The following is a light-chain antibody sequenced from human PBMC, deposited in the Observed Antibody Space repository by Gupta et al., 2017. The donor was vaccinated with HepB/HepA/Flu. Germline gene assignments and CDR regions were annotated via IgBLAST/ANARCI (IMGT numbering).Light chain of an antibody. CDR3: QSADATGSSYV. CDR2: KDS. CDR1: ALAKQY. Sequence: SYELTQPPSVSVSPGQTARITCSGNALAKQYAYWYQQKAGQAPVLVIYKDSERPSGIPERFSGSSSGTTRTLIISGVQAEDEADYYCQSADATGSSYVFGPGTKVTVL. V-gene: IGLV3-25*03. J-gene: IGLJ1*01.